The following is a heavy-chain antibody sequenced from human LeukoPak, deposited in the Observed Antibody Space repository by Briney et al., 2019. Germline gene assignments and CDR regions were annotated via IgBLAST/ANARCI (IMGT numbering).Heavy chain of an antibody. J-gene: IGHJ3*02. CDR2: ISYDGSNK. V-gene: IGHV3-30*04. D-gene: IGHD1-26*01. Sequence: PGGSLRLSCAASGFTFSSYAMHWVRQAPGKGLEWVAVISYDGSNKYYADSVKGRFTISRDNSKNTLYLQMNSLRAEDTAVYYCARALEWELPGAFDIWGQGTMVTVSS. CDR1: GFTFSSYA. CDR3: ARALEWELPGAFDI.